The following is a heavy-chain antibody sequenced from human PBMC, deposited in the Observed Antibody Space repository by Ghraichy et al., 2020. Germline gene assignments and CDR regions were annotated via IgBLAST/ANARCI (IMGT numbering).Heavy chain of an antibody. CDR3: ARLSGALLSYYYGMDV. J-gene: IGHJ6*02. CDR2: ISYDGSNK. CDR1: GFTFSSYA. V-gene: IGHV3-30-3*01. D-gene: IGHD2-15*01. Sequence: GGSLRLSCAASGFTFSSYAMHWVRQAPGKGLEWVAVISYDGSNKYYADSVKGRFTISRDNSKNTLYLQMNSLRAEDTAVYYCARLSGALLSYYYGMDVWGQGTTVTVSS.